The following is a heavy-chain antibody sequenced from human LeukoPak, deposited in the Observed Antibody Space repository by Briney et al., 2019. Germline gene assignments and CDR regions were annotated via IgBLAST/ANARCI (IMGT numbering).Heavy chain of an antibody. CDR3: ARGGSRIVVVVAARKPHYFDY. D-gene: IGHD2-15*01. Sequence: SETLSLTCAVYGGSFSGYYWSWIRQPPGKGLEWIGEISHSGSTNYNPSLKIRVTISVDTSKKQFSLKLSSVTAADTAVYYCARGGSRIVVVVAARKPHYFDYWGQGTLVTVSS. CDR2: ISHSGST. V-gene: IGHV4-34*01. CDR1: GGSFSGYY. J-gene: IGHJ4*02.